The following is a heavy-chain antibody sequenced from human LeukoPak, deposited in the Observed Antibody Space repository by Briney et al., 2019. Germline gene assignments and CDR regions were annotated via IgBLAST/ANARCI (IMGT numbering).Heavy chain of an antibody. CDR2: WYYSGST. D-gene: IGHD3-22*01. V-gene: IGHV4-39*01. CDR1: GGSISDNSYY. J-gene: IGHJ4*02. CDR3: ARHTSFYYDATGYQGALSY. Sequence: SETLSLTCTVSGGSISDNSYYWGWIRQAPGKGLGWIGSWYYSGSTYYKSSLRSRVTISADTSKNQFSLTVYSVIAADTAVYYCARHTSFYYDATGYQGALSYWGQGTLVTVSS.